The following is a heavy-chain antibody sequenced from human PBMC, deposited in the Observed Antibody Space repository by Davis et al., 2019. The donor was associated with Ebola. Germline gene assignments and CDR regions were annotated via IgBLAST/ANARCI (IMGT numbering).Heavy chain of an antibody. D-gene: IGHD4-11*01. CDR2: IRSKANSYAT. CDR1: GFTFGDYA. Sequence: GGSLSLSCTASGFTFGDYAMSWVRQASGKGLEWVGRIRSKANSYATAYAASVKGRFTISRDDSKNTAYLQMNSLKTEDTAVYYCSMTTVTTDVWGQGTTVTVSS. J-gene: IGHJ6*02. CDR3: SMTTVTTDV. V-gene: IGHV3-73*01.